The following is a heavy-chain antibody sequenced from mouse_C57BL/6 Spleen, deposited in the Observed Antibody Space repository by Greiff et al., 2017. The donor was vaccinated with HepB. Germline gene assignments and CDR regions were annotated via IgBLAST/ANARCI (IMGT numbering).Heavy chain of an antibody. J-gene: IGHJ1*03. CDR1: GYTFTSYW. V-gene: IGHV1-64*01. CDR3: ARIPGGFDV. CDR2: IHPNSGST. Sequence: VKLMESGAELVKPGASVKLSCKASGYTFTSYWMHWVKQRPGQGLEWIGMIHPNSGSTNYNEKFKSKATLTVDKSSSTAYMQLSSLTSEDSAVYYCARIPGGFDVWGTGTTVTVSS.